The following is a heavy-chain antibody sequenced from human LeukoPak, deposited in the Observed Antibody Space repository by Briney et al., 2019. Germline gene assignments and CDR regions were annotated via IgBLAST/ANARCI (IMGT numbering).Heavy chain of an antibody. D-gene: IGHD2-2*01. CDR2: MNPNSGNT. CDR1: GYTFTSYD. CDR3: ARGRYCSSTSCYHKPMDV. J-gene: IGHJ6*02. V-gene: IGHV1-8*01. Sequence: ASVKVPCKASGYTFTSYDINWVRQATGQGLEWMGWMNPNSGNTGYAQKFQGRVTMTRNTSISTAYMELSSLRSEDTAVYYCARGRYCSSTSCYHKPMDVWGQGTTVTVSS.